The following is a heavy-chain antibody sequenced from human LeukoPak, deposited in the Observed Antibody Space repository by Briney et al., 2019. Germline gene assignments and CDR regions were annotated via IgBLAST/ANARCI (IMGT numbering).Heavy chain of an antibody. J-gene: IGHJ3*02. D-gene: IGHD3-10*01. CDR3: ARAGHYGSGSPTGDSFDI. CDR1: GFTFDDYA. V-gene: IGHV3-9*01. Sequence: GGSLRLSCAASGFTFDDYAMHWVRQAPGKGLEWVSGISWNSGSIDYADSVKGRFTISRDNAKNSLYLQMKSLRAEDTALYYCARAGHYGSGSPTGDSFDIWGQGTMVTVSS. CDR2: ISWNSGSI.